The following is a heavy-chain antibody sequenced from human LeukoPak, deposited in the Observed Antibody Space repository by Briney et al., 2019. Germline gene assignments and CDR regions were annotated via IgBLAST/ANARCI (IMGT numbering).Heavy chain of an antibody. Sequence: GSLRLSCAASGFAFSDFSMNWVRQAPGKGLEWVAVIWYDGSNKYYADSVKGRFTISRDNSKNTLYLQMNSLRAEDTAVYYCARDAGYDSSGYYLDYWGQGTLVTVSS. D-gene: IGHD3-22*01. J-gene: IGHJ4*02. CDR3: ARDAGYDSSGYYLDY. CDR1: GFAFSDFS. CDR2: IWYDGSNK. V-gene: IGHV3-33*08.